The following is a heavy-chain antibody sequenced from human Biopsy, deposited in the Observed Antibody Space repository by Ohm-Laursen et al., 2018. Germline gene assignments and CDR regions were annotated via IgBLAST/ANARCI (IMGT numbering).Heavy chain of an antibody. CDR2: ISAYNGHT. CDR3: ARDPHGEGRNYGSYFDY. CDR1: GYPFITYG. J-gene: IGHJ4*02. D-gene: IGHD4-11*01. V-gene: IGHV1-18*01. Sequence: SVKVSCKASGYPFITYGISWVRQAPGQGLEWMGWISAYNGHTKFARKFQDRVTMTTDTSTTTAYMDLRSLRSDDTAVYYCARDPHGEGRNYGSYFDYWGQGTLVTVSS.